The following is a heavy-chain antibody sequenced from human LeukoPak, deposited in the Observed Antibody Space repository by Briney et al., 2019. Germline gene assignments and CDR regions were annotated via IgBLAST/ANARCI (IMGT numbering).Heavy chain of an antibody. Sequence: SVKVSCKASGYTFTSYDINWVRQATGQGLEWMGWMNPNSGNTGYAQRFQGRVTMIRNTSISAAYMELSSLRSEDTAVYYCARAPYGDYSTDYWGQGTLVTVSS. V-gene: IGHV1-8*01. CDR2: MNPNSGNT. D-gene: IGHD4-17*01. CDR1: GYTFTSYD. J-gene: IGHJ4*02. CDR3: ARAPYGDYSTDY.